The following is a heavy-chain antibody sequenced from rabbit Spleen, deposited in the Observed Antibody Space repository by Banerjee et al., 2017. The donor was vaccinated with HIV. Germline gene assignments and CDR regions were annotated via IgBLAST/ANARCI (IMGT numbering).Heavy chain of an antibody. D-gene: IGHD4-1*01. CDR3: ARDLAGVVGWNFGL. V-gene: IGHV1S40*01. CDR2: IDAGGSGFT. Sequence: QSLEESGGDLVKPGASLTLTCTASGVSFSYSSYMCWVRQAPGKGLEWIACIDAGGSGFTYFATWAKGRFTISKTSSTTVTLQMTRLTAADTATYFCARDLAGVVGWNFGLWGQGTLVTVS. CDR1: GVSFSYSSY. J-gene: IGHJ3*01.